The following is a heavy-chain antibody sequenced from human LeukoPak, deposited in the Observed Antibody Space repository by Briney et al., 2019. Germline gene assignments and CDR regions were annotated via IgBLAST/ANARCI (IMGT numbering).Heavy chain of an antibody. J-gene: IGHJ6*03. Sequence: SETLSLTCTASGASISSYYWSWIRQPAGKGLEWIGRIYTTGSTNYSPSLKSRVTMSVDTSKNQFSLMLTSVTAADTALYYCARDGIAGQQMYYYYMDVWGKGTPVTVSS. CDR3: ARDGIAGQQMYYYYMDV. V-gene: IGHV4-4*07. D-gene: IGHD6-13*01. CDR1: GASISSYY. CDR2: IYTTGST.